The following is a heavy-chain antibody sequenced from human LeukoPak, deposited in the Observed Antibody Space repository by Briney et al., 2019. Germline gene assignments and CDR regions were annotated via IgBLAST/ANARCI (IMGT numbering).Heavy chain of an antibody. J-gene: IGHJ3*02. CDR1: GYTFTSYD. CDR3: ARGVGSTPDFWSGYPVMGAFDI. D-gene: IGHD3-3*01. CDR2: MNPNSGNT. Sequence: ASVKVSCKASGYTFTSYDINWVRQATGQGLEWMGWMNPNSGNTGYAQKFQGRVTITRNTSISTAYMELSSLRSEDTAVYYCARGVGSTPDFWSGYPVMGAFDIWGQGTMVTVSS. V-gene: IGHV1-8*03.